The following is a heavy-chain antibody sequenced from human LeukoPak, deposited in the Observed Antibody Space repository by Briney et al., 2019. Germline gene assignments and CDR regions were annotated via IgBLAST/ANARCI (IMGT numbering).Heavy chain of an antibody. Sequence: SETLSLTCAVYGGSFSDYDWSWIRQPPGKGLEWIGEINQSGSTNCDPSLKSRVSMSIDTSKNQFSLKLTSVTAADTAVYYCARLVPPGWFDPWGQGTLVTVSS. CDR2: INQSGST. CDR3: ARLVPPGWFDP. V-gene: IGHV4-34*01. J-gene: IGHJ5*02. CDR1: GGSFSDYD. D-gene: IGHD6-6*01.